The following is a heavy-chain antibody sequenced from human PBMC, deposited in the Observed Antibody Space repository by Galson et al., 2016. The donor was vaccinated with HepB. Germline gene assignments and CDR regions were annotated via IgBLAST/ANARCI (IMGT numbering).Heavy chain of an antibody. CDR2: IHYTGST. J-gene: IGHJ4*02. D-gene: IGHD1-7*01. V-gene: IGHV4-59*01. Sequence: SETLSLTCTVSGGSIISYYWGWIRQTPGKGLEWIGHIHYTGSTTYTPSLRGRLTISVDTPNNQFSLRLSSVTAADTAVYYCVRYSLELAGRNYDAWGLGTLVTVSS. CDR1: GGSIISYY. CDR3: VRYSLELAGRNYDA.